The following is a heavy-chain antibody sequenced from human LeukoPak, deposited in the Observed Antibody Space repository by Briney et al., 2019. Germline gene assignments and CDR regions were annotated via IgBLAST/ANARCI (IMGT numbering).Heavy chain of an antibody. V-gene: IGHV3-23*01. Sequence: GGSLRLSCAASGFTFSSYAMSWVRQAPGKGLEWVSAISGSGGSTYYADSVKGRFTISRDNSKNPLYLQMNSLRAEDTAVYYCAKDNSRGSYYSPNDAFDIWGQGTMVTVSS. CDR1: GFTFSSYA. D-gene: IGHD1-26*01. J-gene: IGHJ3*02. CDR3: AKDNSRGSYYSPNDAFDI. CDR2: ISGSGGST.